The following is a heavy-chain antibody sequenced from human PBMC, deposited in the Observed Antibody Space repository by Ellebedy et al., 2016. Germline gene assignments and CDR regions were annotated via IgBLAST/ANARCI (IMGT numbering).Heavy chain of an antibody. Sequence: SETLSLTXTVSGGSISSGGYYWSWIRQHPGKGLEWIGYIYYSGSTYYNPSLKSRVTISVDTSKNQFSLKLSSVTAADTAVYYCARDGEGTMVRGSDAFDIWGQGTMVTVSS. CDR1: GGSISSGGYY. J-gene: IGHJ3*02. D-gene: IGHD3-10*01. CDR3: ARDGEGTMVRGSDAFDI. V-gene: IGHV4-31*03. CDR2: IYYSGST.